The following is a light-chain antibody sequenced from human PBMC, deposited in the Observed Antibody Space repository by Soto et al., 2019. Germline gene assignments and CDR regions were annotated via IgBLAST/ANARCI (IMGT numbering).Light chain of an antibody. CDR1: QSVRSN. V-gene: IGKV3-15*01. CDR3: QHYNNWPPWT. Sequence: EILMTQSPATLSVSPGERATLSCRASQSVRSNVAWYQQKKGQAPRLLIYGASTRATGIPARFSGSGSGTEFTLTISSLQSEDFAVYYCQHYNNWPPWTFGQGTKVEIK. J-gene: IGKJ1*01. CDR2: GAS.